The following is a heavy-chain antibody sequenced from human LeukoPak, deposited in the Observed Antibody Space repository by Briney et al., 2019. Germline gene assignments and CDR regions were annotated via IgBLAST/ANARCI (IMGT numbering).Heavy chain of an antibody. CDR1: GFTFSSFA. D-gene: IGHD3-3*01. CDR3: AKTGAITIFGVESSPYYYYGMDV. CDR2: ISGSGGST. Sequence: GGSLRLSCAASGFTFSSFAMSWVRQAPGKGLGWVSLISGSGGSTYYADSVKGRFTISRDNSKNTLYLQMSSLRAEDTAVYYCAKTGAITIFGVESSPYYYYGMDVWGQGTTVTVSS. V-gene: IGHV3-23*01. J-gene: IGHJ6*02.